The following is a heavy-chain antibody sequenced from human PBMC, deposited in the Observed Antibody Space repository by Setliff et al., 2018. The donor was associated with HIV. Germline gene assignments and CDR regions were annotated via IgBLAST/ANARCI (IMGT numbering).Heavy chain of an antibody. CDR1: GYTFTSYG. CDR3: ARIPTGGAFDI. Sequence: ASVKVSCKASGYTFTSYGIGWVRQAPGQGLEWMGWISAHNGRINYAQKFQGRVTITTDESTNTAYMELSSLRSEDTAVYYCARIPTGGAFDIWGQGTVVTVS. J-gene: IGHJ3*02. CDR2: ISAHNGRI. V-gene: IGHV1-18*01. D-gene: IGHD7-27*01.